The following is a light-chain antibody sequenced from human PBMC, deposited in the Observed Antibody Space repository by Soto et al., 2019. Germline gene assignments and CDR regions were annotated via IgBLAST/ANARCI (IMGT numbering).Light chain of an antibody. CDR3: QQSLGIPYT. Sequence: DIQMTQSPSALSASVGDRVTITCRASQTISTYLNWYQQKPVKAPKLLIYAASTLQSGVPSRFSGSGSGTDFTLTISSLQPEDFATYYCQQSLGIPYTFGQRTGLEIK. CDR1: QTISTY. V-gene: IGKV1-39*01. CDR2: AAS. J-gene: IGKJ2*01.